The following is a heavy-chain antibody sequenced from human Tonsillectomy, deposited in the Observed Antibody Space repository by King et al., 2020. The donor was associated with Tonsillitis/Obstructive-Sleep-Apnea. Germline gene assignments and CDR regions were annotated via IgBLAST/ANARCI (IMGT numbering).Heavy chain of an antibody. CDR2: ISSNGGST. CDR1: GFTFSSYA. CDR3: ASSSGYWNYDY. J-gene: IGHJ4*02. Sequence: VQLVDSGGGLVQPGGSLRLSCAASGFTFSSYAMHWVRQAPGKGLEYVSAISSNGGSTYYANSVKGRFTISRDNSKNTLYLQMGGLRAEDMAVYYCASSSGYWNYDYWGQGTLVTVSS. V-gene: IGHV3-64*01. D-gene: IGHD1-7*01.